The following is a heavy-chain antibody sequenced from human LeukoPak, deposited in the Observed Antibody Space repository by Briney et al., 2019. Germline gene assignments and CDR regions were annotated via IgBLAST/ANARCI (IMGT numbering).Heavy chain of an antibody. CDR2: ISSSGGT. CDR3: ARRLDYRNDDSFDM. D-gene: IGHD3-16*02. J-gene: IGHJ3*02. V-gene: IGHV4-4*07. CDR1: GGSISSYY. Sequence: NASETLSLTCTVSGGSISSYYWNWIRQSAGKGLEWIGRISSSGGTNYNPSLKSRVTMSVDTSKNQFSLKLKSLTAADTAVYYCARRLDYRNDDSFDMWGRGTMVTVSS.